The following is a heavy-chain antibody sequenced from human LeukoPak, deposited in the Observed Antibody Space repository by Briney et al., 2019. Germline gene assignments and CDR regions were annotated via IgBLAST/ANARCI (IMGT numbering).Heavy chain of an antibody. V-gene: IGHV4-39*07. D-gene: IGHD5-18*01. J-gene: IGHJ4*02. CDR1: GGSISTGSYY. Sequence: SETLSLTCTVSGGSISTGSYYWGWIRQPPGKGLEWIGSIYYTGNTYYNPSLRSRDTISVDTSKNQFSLKLSSVTAADTAVYYCARSGGQLWSTREFDYWGQGTLVTVSS. CDR3: ARSGGQLWSTREFDY. CDR2: IYYTGNT.